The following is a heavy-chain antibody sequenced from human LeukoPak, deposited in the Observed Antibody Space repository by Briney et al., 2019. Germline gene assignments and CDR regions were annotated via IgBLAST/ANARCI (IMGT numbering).Heavy chain of an antibody. CDR1: GFRFSSYW. J-gene: IGHJ5*01. CDR3: ARSSHYTIPFDS. Sequence: GGSLRLSCAASGFRFSSYWMHWVRQAPGKGLVWVSRINSDGSVTSFADSVKGRFTISRDNAKNTVYLQMNSLTVEDTAVYFCARSSHYTIPFDSWGQGMLVTVS. CDR2: INSDGSVT. V-gene: IGHV3-74*01. D-gene: IGHD2-2*02.